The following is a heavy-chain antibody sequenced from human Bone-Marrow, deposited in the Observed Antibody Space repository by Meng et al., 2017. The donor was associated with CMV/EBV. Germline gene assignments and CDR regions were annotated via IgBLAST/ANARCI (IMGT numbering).Heavy chain of an antibody. CDR1: GFTFSRYE. D-gene: IGHD2-2*01. J-gene: IGHJ6*02. Sequence: GGSLRLSCAASGFTFSRYEMNWVRQAPGKGLEWVSYISDSGRIVYADSVKGRFTISRDNARNSLFLQMNSLRVEDTAVYYCARDRSRYCSSTSCRYGMDVWGQGTTVTVSS. CDR3: ARDRSRYCSSTSCRYGMDV. V-gene: IGHV3-48*03. CDR2: ISDSGRI.